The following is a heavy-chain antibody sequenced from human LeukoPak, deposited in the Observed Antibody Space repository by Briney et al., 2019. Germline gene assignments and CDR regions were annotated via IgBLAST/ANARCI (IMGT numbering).Heavy chain of an antibody. V-gene: IGHV1-2*02. J-gene: IGHJ5*02. CDR1: ESTFTVYY. CDR3: VSGLWSDISA. CDR2: IHPNRGGT. Sequence: GASVKVSCKAAESTFTVYYMHRVRQAPGQGLEWRGWIHPNRGGTDYSQKVQGRVTMTRDTSISTAYMELSRLRSDDTAVYYCVSGLWSDISAWGQGALVTVSS. D-gene: IGHD3-10*01.